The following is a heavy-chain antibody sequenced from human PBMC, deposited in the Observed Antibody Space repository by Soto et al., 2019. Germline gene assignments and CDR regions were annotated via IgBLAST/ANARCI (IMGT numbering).Heavy chain of an antibody. CDR1: GFVFSNYG. CDR3: AKDIDSGRTHLGADY. Sequence: QVQVVESGGGVVQPGRSLRLSCAASGFVFSNYGMHWVRQAPGKGLEWVAVISNDGNDEYYIDSVKGRFTIYRDNCKNTLYLKMNTLNTEDTALYYCAKDIDSGRTHLGADYWGQGTLVTVSS. CDR2: ISNDGNDE. J-gene: IGHJ4*02. D-gene: IGHD1-26*01. V-gene: IGHV3-30*18.